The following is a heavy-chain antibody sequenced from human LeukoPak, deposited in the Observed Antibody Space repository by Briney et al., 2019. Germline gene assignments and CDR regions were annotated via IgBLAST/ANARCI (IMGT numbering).Heavy chain of an antibody. D-gene: IGHD3-10*01. J-gene: IGHJ5*02. Sequence: GGSLRLSCAASGFTFTSYGMHWVRQAPGKGLEWVSAISGSGGSTYYADSVKGRFTISRDNSKNTLYLQMNSLRAEDTAVYYCAKNWMVRGVNWFDPWGQGTLVTVSS. V-gene: IGHV3-23*01. CDR3: AKNWMVRGVNWFDP. CDR1: GFTFTSYG. CDR2: ISGSGGST.